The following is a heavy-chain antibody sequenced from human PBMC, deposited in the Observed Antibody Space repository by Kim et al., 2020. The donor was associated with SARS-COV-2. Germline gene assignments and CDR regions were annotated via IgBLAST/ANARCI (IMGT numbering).Heavy chain of an antibody. D-gene: IGHD3-16*01. Sequence: GGSLRLSCATSGFTFSAYDMNWVRPAPGKGLEWLSFITKSSTTIYYANSVEGRFTNSRDNAKKSLFLQMNSLRDEDTALYYCVRGRVGGAFVMWGEGTMVSFSS. CDR1: GFTFSAYD. CDR2: ITKSSTTI. CDR3: VRGRVGGAFVM. V-gene: IGHV3-48*02. J-gene: IGHJ3*02.